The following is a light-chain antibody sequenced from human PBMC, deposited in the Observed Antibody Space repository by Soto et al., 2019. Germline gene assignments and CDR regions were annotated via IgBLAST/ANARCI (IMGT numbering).Light chain of an antibody. CDR1: QSVSNNY. Sequence: EIVLTHFPGTLSLSPGERVTLSCRASQSVSNNYLAWYQQKPGQAPRLVIFGASNRATGIPDRFSASGSGTEFTLTISRLEPEDVAVYYCQQYATSPLTFGHGTKVEI. V-gene: IGKV3-20*01. CDR3: QQYATSPLT. CDR2: GAS. J-gene: IGKJ1*01.